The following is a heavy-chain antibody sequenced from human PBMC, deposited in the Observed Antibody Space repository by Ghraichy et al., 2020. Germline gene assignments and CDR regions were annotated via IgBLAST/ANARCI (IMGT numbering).Heavy chain of an antibody. CDR1: GGSISSYY. CDR3: ARTLYDYVWGSYRLGWFDP. CDR2: IYYSGST. V-gene: IGHV4-59*01. Sequence: EPLSLTCTVSGGSISSYYWSWIRQPPGKGLKWIGYIYYSGSTNYNPSLKSRVTISVDTSKNQFSLKLSSVTAADTAVYYCARTLYDYVWGSYRLGWFDPWGQGTLVTVSS. D-gene: IGHD3-16*02. J-gene: IGHJ5*02.